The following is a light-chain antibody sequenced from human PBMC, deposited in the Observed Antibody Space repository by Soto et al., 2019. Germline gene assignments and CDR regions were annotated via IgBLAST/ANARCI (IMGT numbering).Light chain of an antibody. CDR3: QQYYKWPPET. CDR2: GAS. Sequence: EIVLTQSPDTLSVCPGERAALSWLASESVGSNLAWYQQKPGQAPRLLIHGASKRATGIPARFSGSGSGTEFTLTISSLQSEDFAVYYCQQYYKWPPETFGQGTKVDIK. V-gene: IGKV3-15*01. CDR1: ESVGSN. J-gene: IGKJ2*01.